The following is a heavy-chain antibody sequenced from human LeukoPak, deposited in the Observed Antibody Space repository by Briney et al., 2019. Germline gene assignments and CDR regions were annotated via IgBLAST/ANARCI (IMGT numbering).Heavy chain of an antibody. V-gene: IGHV3-30*02. CDR3: ARVRAAALTPIDY. Sequence: GGSLRLSCAASGFTFSSYGMHWVRQAPGKGLEWVAFIRYDGSNKYYADSVKGRFTISRDNAKNSLYLQMNSLRAEDTAVYYCARVRAAALTPIDYWGQGTLVTVSS. CDR2: IRYDGSNK. CDR1: GFTFSSYG. D-gene: IGHD6-13*01. J-gene: IGHJ4*02.